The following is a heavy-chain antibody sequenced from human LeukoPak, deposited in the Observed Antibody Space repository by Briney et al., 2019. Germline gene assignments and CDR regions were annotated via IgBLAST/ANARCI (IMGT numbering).Heavy chain of an antibody. CDR2: ISSSSSYI. Sequence: GGSLRLSCAASGFTFSSYSMNWVRQAPGKGLEWVSSISSSSSYIYYADSVKGRFTISRDNAKNSLYLQMNSLRAEDTAVYYCARGAIDTEYSSSWYWDFDYWGQGTQVTVSS. V-gene: IGHV3-21*01. CDR1: GFTFSSYS. CDR3: ARGAIDTEYSSSWYWDFDY. J-gene: IGHJ4*02. D-gene: IGHD6-13*01.